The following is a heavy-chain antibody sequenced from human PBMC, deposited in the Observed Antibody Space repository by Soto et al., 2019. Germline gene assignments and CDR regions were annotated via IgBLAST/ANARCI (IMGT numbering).Heavy chain of an antibody. CDR3: AGDSSSVTHVPFRD. Sequence: VQLVQSGAEVRQPGSSVRVSCKASGGTFSTYSVTWVRQAPGQGLEWMGGIIPIYDSPYYAQKFLGRVSLTADTSTNTAYMVVSRLTSEDRAVYFCAGDSSSVTHVPFRDWGQGTLVLVSS. D-gene: IGHD2-21*02. CDR1: GGTFSTYS. J-gene: IGHJ4*02. V-gene: IGHV1-69*06. CDR2: IIPIYDSP.